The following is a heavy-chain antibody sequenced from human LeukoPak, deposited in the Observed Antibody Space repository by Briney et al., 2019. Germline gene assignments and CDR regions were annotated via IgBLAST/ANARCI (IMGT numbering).Heavy chain of an antibody. Sequence: LAGGSLRLSCAASGFTFSSYGMHWVRQAPGKGLEWVAFIRYDGSNKYYADSVKGRFTISRDNSKNTLYLQMDSLRAEGTAVYYCARDFLVPETAMVDAFDIWGQGTMVTVSS. CDR3: ARDFLVPETAMVDAFDI. D-gene: IGHD5-18*01. CDR2: IRYDGSNK. V-gene: IGHV3-30*02. J-gene: IGHJ3*02. CDR1: GFTFSSYG.